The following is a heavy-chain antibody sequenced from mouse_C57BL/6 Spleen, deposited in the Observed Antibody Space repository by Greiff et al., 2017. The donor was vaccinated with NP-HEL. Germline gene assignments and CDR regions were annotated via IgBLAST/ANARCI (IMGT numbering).Heavy chain of an antibody. CDR2: ISSGGSYT. V-gene: IGHV5-6*01. D-gene: IGHD3-2*02. CDR1: GFTFSSYG. Sequence: EVKLMESGGDLVKPGGSLKLSCAASGFTFSSYGMSWVRQTPDKRLEWVATISSGGSYTYYPDSVKGRFTISRDNAKNTLYLQMSSLKSEDTAMYYCARHEGSSGSAWFAYWGQGTLVTVSA. CDR3: ARHEGSSGSAWFAY. J-gene: IGHJ3*01.